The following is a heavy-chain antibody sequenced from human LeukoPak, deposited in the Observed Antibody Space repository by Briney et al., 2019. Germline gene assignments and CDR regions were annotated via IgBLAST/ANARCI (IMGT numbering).Heavy chain of an antibody. CDR2: IWYDGSNK. CDR3: AAETTVELYYYYGMDV. V-gene: IGHV3-33*01. D-gene: IGHD4-11*01. J-gene: IGHJ6*02. Sequence: GRSLRLSCAASGFTFSSYGMHWVRQAPGRGLEWVAVIWYDGSNKYYADSVKGRFTISRDNSKNTLYLQMNSLRAEDTAVYYCAAETTVELYYYYGMDVWGQGTTVTVSS. CDR1: GFTFSSYG.